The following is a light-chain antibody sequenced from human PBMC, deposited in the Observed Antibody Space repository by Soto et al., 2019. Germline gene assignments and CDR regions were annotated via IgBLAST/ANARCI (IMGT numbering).Light chain of an antibody. Sequence: ELVLTQSPGTLSLSPGERVTLSFRASQTVSSNSLVWYQQKPGQAPRLLIYGASNSATGIPDRFSGSGSGTDFTLTISILEREDVAVYYCQQYGYSSFTFGQGTKLEIK. CDR1: QTVSSNS. V-gene: IGKV3-20*01. CDR2: GAS. J-gene: IGKJ2*01. CDR3: QQYGYSSFT.